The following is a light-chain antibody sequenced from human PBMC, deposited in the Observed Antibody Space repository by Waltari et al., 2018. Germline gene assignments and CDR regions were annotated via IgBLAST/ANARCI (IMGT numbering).Light chain of an antibody. CDR1: SGSLSTTSY. CDR3: ALYMGSGIWV. J-gene: IGLJ3*02. V-gene: IGLV8-61*01. CDR2: KAN. Sequence: QTVVTQEPSLSVSPGGTVTLTCALSSGSLSTTSYATWYQQTPGQAPRTLVYKANALSSGVPYRFSGSILGNTAALTITGAQADDESDYYCALYMGSGIWVFGGGTRLTVL.